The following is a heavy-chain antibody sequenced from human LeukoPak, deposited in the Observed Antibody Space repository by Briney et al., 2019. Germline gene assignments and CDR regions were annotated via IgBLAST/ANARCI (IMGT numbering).Heavy chain of an antibody. CDR3: AKDAGNSYLDAFDI. J-gene: IGHJ3*02. Sequence: GGSLRLSCVASGFTFSSYGMHWVRQAPGKGLEWVAVISYDGSNKYYANSVKGRFTISGDNSKNTLYLQMNSLRAEDTAVYYCAKDAGNSYLDAFDIWGQGTMVTVSS. CDR1: GFTFSSYG. V-gene: IGHV3-30*18. D-gene: IGHD4-23*01. CDR2: ISYDGSNK.